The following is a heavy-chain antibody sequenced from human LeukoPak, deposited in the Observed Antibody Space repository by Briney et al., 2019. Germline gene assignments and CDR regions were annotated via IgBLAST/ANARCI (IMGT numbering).Heavy chain of an antibody. Sequence: SVKVSCKASGGTFSSYAISWVRQAPGQGLEWMGRIIPILGIANYAQKFQGRVTITADKSTSTAYTELSSLRSEDTAVYYCARQYCSGGSCWFGYFDYWGQGTLVTVSS. CDR2: IIPILGIA. CDR3: ARQYCSGGSCWFGYFDY. V-gene: IGHV1-69*04. CDR1: GGTFSSYA. D-gene: IGHD2-15*01. J-gene: IGHJ4*02.